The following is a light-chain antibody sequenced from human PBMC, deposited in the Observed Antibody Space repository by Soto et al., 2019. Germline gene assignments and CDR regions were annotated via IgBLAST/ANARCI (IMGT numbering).Light chain of an antibody. CDR2: KAS. Sequence: DIQMTQSPSTLSASVGHRVTITCRASQSISSWLAWYQQKPGKAPKLLIYKASTLKSGVPSRFSGSGSGTEFTLTISSLQPDDFATYYCQQYNSYWTFGQGTKVEIK. CDR1: QSISSW. V-gene: IGKV1-5*03. CDR3: QQYNSYWT. J-gene: IGKJ1*01.